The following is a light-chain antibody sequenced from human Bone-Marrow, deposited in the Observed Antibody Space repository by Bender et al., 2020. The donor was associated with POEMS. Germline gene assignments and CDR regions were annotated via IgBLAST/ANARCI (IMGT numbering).Light chain of an antibody. CDR1: NTALGPHSV. J-gene: IGLJ1*01. Sequence: QSALTQPASVSESPGQSITVSCTGDNTALGPHSVVSWYQQHPGKVPKVMIYENSKRPSGVSDRFSASKSGSTASLTISGLQAEDEADYCCASYNATSTLFVFGSGTKVSVL. CDR3: ASYNATSTLFV. V-gene: IGLV2-14*02. CDR2: ENS.